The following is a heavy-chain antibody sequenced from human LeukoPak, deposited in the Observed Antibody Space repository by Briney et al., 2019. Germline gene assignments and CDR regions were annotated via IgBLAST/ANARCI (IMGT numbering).Heavy chain of an antibody. J-gene: IGHJ4*02. CDR2: IYYSGNT. CDR3: AREDYSNYAVFDY. D-gene: IGHD4-11*01. Sequence: SETLSLTCTVSGGSMRNYYWTWIRQAPGKGLEWIGYIYYSGNTNNNPSLKSRVTISVDTSKNQFSLNLRSVTAADTAVYYCAREDYSNYAVFDYWGQGTLVTVSS. V-gene: IGHV4-59*01. CDR1: GGSMRNYY.